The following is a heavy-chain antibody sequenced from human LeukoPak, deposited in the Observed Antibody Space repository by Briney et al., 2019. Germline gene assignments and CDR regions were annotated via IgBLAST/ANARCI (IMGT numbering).Heavy chain of an antibody. D-gene: IGHD1-26*01. J-gene: IGHJ4*02. CDR1: GFTFSSYA. CDR3: AKSRGESRGASNY. CDR2: ISGSGDTT. V-gene: IGHV3-23*01. Sequence: GGSLRLSCAASGFTFSSYAMNWVRQAPGKGLEWVSFISGSGDTTYYADSVKGRFTISRGSSKNTLYLQMNSLRAEDTAVYYRAKSRGESRGASNYWGQGTLVTVSS.